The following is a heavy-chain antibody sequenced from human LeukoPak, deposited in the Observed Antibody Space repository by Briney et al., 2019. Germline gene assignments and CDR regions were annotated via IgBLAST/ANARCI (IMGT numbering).Heavy chain of an antibody. V-gene: IGHV1-46*01. CDR2: INPSGGST. D-gene: IGHD3-22*01. Sequence: ASVKVSCKASGYTFTSYYMHWVRQAPGQGLVWMGIINPSGGSTSYAQKFQGRVTMTRDTSTSTVYMELSSLRSEDTAVYYCARGLRYYDSSGSLVGYWGQGTLVTVSS. CDR1: GYTFTSYY. CDR3: ARGLRYYDSSGSLVGY. J-gene: IGHJ4*02.